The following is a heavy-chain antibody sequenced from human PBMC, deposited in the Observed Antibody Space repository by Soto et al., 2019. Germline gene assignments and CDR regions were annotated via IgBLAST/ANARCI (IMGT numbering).Heavy chain of an antibody. CDR1: GYTFTNFD. CDR2: MSPTSGKT. V-gene: IGHV1-8*01. Sequence: QVQLVQSGAEVKEPGASVKVSCKASGYTFTNFDINWVRQATGQGLEWVGWMSPTSGKTGYTQKFQGRVSMTRRTSITTAYMELTSLTPEDTAVYYCARGFGRSWNTGGYNWFDTWGQGPLVTVSP. D-gene: IGHD6-13*01. J-gene: IGHJ5*02. CDR3: ARGFGRSWNTGGYNWFDT.